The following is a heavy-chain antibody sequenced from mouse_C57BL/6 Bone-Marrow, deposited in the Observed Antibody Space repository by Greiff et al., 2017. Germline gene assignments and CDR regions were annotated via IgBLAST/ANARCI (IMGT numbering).Heavy chain of an antibody. J-gene: IGHJ2*01. CDR1: GFTFSSYG. Sequence: EVMLVESGGDLVKPGGSLKLSCAASGFTFSSYGMSWVRQTPDKRLEWVATISSGGSYTYYPDSVKGRFTISRDNAKNTLYLQMSSLKSEDTAMYYCARLITKVVAKGFDYWGQGTTLTVSS. V-gene: IGHV5-6*01. CDR2: ISSGGSYT. CDR3: ARLITKVVAKGFDY. D-gene: IGHD1-1*01.